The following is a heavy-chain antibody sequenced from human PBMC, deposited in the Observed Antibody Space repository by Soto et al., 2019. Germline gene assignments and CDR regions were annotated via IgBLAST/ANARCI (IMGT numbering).Heavy chain of an antibody. Sequence: QVQLQESGPGLVKPSETLSLTCTVSGGSISSYYWSWIRQPPGKGLEWIGYIYYSGSTNYNPSLKSRVTISVDTSKNQFSLKLSSVTAADTAVYYCARDLGAAAKDNWLDPWGQGTLVTVSS. CDR1: GGSISSYY. J-gene: IGHJ5*02. V-gene: IGHV4-59*01. D-gene: IGHD6-13*01. CDR2: IYYSGST. CDR3: ARDLGAAAKDNWLDP.